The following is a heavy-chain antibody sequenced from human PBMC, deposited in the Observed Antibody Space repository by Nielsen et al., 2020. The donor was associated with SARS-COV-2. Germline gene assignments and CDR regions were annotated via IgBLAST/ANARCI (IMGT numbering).Heavy chain of an antibody. CDR3: TRRVAGGTMDV. CDR2: IGASGGGT. CDR1: GFTFSNFA. Sequence: GESLKTPCAASGFTFSNFAMNWVRQAPGKGLEWVSTIGASGGGTYYADSLKGRFTISRDNSKNTLYLQMNSLGADDTAIYYCTRRVAGGTMDVWGQGTTVTVSS. J-gene: IGHJ6*02. V-gene: IGHV3-23*01. D-gene: IGHD6-19*01.